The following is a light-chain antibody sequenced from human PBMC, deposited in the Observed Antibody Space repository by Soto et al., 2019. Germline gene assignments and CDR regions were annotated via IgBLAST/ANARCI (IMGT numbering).Light chain of an antibody. J-gene: IGKJ1*01. Sequence: DIQMSQSPSSLSGSVGDSVTITWPASQTISSWLAWYQQKPGKAPKLLIYKASTLTSGVPSRFSGSGSGTEFTLTISSLQPDDFATYYCHHYNSYSEAFGQGTKVDIK. CDR2: KAS. CDR1: QTISSW. V-gene: IGKV1-5*03. CDR3: HHYNSYSEA.